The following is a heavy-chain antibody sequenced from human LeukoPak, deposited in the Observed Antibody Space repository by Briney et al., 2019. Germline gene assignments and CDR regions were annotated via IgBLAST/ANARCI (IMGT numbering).Heavy chain of an antibody. CDR1: GFTFSSYA. V-gene: IGHV3-23*01. Sequence: PGGSLRLSCAASGFTFSSYAMSWVRQAPGKAMEWVSAISGSGGSTYYADSVKGRFTISRDNSKNTLYLQMNSLRAEDTAVYYCAKGAYGSGTMGNWFDPWGQGTLVTVSS. D-gene: IGHD3-10*01. CDR3: AKGAYGSGTMGNWFDP. J-gene: IGHJ5*02. CDR2: ISGSGGST.